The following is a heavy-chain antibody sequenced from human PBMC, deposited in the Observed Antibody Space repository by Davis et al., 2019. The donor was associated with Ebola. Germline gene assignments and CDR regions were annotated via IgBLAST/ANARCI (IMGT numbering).Heavy chain of an antibody. J-gene: IGHJ4*02. CDR1: GFTFSSYA. D-gene: IGHD7-27*01. V-gene: IGHV3-23*01. CDR2: ISGSGGST. Sequence: GGSLRLSCAASGFTFSSYAMSWVRQAPGKGLEWVSAISGSGGSTFYADSVKGRFTISRDNSKSTMYLQMNSLRGEDTAVYYCAKEENGGLFENWGQGTLVTVSS. CDR3: AKEENGGLFEN.